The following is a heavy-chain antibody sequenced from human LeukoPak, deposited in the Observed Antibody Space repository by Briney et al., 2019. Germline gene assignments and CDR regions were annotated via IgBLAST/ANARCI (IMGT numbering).Heavy chain of an antibody. CDR2: IYHSGST. Sequence: SETLSLTCAVSGYSISSGYSWGWIRQPPGKGREWFGSIYHSGSTYYTPSLKSRVTISVDTSKNQFSLKLSSVTAADTAVYYCATTSPIAVAGTGYDYWGQGTLVTVSS. J-gene: IGHJ4*02. V-gene: IGHV4-38-2*01. CDR1: GYSISSGYS. CDR3: ATTSPIAVAGTGYDY. D-gene: IGHD6-19*01.